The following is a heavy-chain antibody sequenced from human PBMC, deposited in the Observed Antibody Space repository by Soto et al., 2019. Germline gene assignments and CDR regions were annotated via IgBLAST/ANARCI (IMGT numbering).Heavy chain of an antibody. J-gene: IGHJ5*02. Sequence: ASVKVSCKASGYTFTSYDINWVRPATGQGLEWMGWMNPNSGNTGYAQKFQGRVTMTRNTSISTAYMELSSLRSEDTAVYYCARGRNDYDFWSGYYRGSNWFDPWGQGTLVTVPS. D-gene: IGHD3-3*01. CDR3: ARGRNDYDFWSGYYRGSNWFDP. CDR2: MNPNSGNT. CDR1: GYTFTSYD. V-gene: IGHV1-8*01.